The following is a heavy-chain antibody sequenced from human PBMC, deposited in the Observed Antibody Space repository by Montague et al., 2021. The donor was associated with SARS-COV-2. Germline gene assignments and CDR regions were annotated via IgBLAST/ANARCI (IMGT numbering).Heavy chain of an antibody. CDR2: IYHSGTT. Sequence: SETLPLTCTVSGDSITNNYYWGWIRQPPGKGLEWIGTIYHSGTTYYNPSLKSRVTISVDTSNNQFSLKLTSVTAADTAVYYCARRHIVASNRAFDYRGQGTLVTVSS. D-gene: IGHD2-21*01. CDR3: ARRHIVASNRAFDY. CDR1: GDSITNNYY. V-gene: IGHV4-38-2*02. J-gene: IGHJ4*02.